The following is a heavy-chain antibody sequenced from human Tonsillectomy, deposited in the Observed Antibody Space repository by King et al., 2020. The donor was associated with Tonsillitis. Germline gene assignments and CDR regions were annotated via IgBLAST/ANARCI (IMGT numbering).Heavy chain of an antibody. CDR1: GGSISSSSYY. J-gene: IGHJ4*02. V-gene: IGHV4-39*01. CDR2: IYYSGST. Sequence: QLQESGPGLVKPSETLSLTCTVSGGSISSSSYYWGWIRQPPGKGLEWIGSIYYSGSTYYNPSLKSRVTISVDTSKNQFSLKLSSVTAADTAVYYCASLGEGYGGNEGFDYWGQGTLVTVSS. CDR3: ASLGEGYGGNEGFDY. D-gene: IGHD4-23*01.